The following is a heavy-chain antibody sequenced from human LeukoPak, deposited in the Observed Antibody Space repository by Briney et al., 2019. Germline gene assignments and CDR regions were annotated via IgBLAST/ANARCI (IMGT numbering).Heavy chain of an antibody. Sequence: SETLSLTCTVSGGSISSSSYYWGWIRQPPGKGLEWIRSVYYSGSTHYNPSLKSRVTISVDTSKSQFSLKLSSVTAADTAVYFCARNVSRGYFDYWGQGTLVTVSS. V-gene: IGHV4-39*01. CDR1: GGSISSSSYY. CDR3: ARNVSRGYFDY. D-gene: IGHD3-10*01. CDR2: VYYSGST. J-gene: IGHJ4*02.